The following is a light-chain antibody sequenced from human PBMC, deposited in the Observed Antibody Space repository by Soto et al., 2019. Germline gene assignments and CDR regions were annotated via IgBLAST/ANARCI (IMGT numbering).Light chain of an antibody. CDR2: DVS. CDR3: CSYAGSYSVV. CDR1: GSDVGGYNY. J-gene: IGLJ2*01. Sequence: QSALTQPRSVSGSPGQSVTISCTGTGSDVGGYNYVSWYQQHTGKAPKLMISDVSKRPSGVPDRFSGSKSGNTASLTISGLQAEDEANYYCCSYAGSYSVVFGGGTKLTVL. V-gene: IGLV2-11*01.